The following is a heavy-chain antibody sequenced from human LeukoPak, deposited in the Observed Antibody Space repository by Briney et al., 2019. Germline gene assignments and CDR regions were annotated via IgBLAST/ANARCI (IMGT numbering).Heavy chain of an antibody. CDR2: IIPIFGTA. V-gene: IGHV1-69*13. J-gene: IGHJ4*02. Sequence: SVKVCCKASGAAFSIYAISRVRQAPGQGHEWMGGIIPIFGTANYAQKFQGRVTITADDTTSTDYMELSSLRYEDTAVYDCARVSGREGAYDIFASIDYWGQGTLVSVSS. D-gene: IGHD3-9*01. CDR1: GAAFSIYA. CDR3: ARVSGREGAYDIFASIDY.